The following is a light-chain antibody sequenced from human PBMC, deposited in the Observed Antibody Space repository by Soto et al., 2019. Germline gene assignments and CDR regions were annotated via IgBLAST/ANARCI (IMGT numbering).Light chain of an antibody. CDR3: QQYGSSPPLT. Sequence: EIVLTQSPGTLSLSPGERATLSCRASQSVSSSYLAWYQQKPGQAPRLLIYGASSRATGIPDMFSGSGSGTDFTLTISRLEPDDFAVYYCQQYGSSPPLTFGGGTKVEIK. CDR1: QSVSSSY. CDR2: GAS. V-gene: IGKV3-20*01. J-gene: IGKJ4*01.